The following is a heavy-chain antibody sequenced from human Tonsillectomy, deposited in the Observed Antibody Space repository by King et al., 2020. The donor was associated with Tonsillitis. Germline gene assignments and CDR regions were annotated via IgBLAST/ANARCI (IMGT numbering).Heavy chain of an antibody. CDR1: SGSISSGGYY. Sequence: VQLQESGPGLVKPSQTLSLTCTVSSGSISSGGYYWTWIRQHPGKGLEWIGYIYSTGSTNYSPSLRSRLTISVDTSKNQFSLRLSSVTAADTAVYYCARDGSNGDYLRTTGFDIWGQGTLVTVSS. V-gene: IGHV4-31*03. CDR2: IYSTGST. CDR3: ARDGSNGDYLRTTGFDI. J-gene: IGHJ3*02. D-gene: IGHD4-17*01.